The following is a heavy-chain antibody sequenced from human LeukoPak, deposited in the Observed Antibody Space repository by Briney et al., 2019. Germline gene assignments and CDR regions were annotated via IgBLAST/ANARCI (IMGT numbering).Heavy chain of an antibody. Sequence: SETLSLTCTVSGASISSHYWSWIRQPPGKGLEWIGYISYSGSTNYSPFLKTRVAISADTSKNQFSLNLSSVTAADTAVYYCARDNTVTTYFDYWGQGILVTVSS. CDR3: ARDNTVTTYFDY. J-gene: IGHJ4*02. CDR2: ISYSGST. CDR1: GASISSHY. D-gene: IGHD4-17*01. V-gene: IGHV4-59*11.